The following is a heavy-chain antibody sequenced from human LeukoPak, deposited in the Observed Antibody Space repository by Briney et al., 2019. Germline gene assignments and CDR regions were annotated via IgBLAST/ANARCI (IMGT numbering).Heavy chain of an antibody. J-gene: IGHJ4*02. D-gene: IGHD3-3*01. CDR1: GFTFSSYS. Sequence: GGSLRPSCAASGFTFSSYSMNWVRQAPGKGLEWVSSISSSSSYIYYADSVKGRFTISRDNAKNSLYLQMNSLRAEDTAVYYCARDNDFWSGYFPPFGYWGQGTLVTVSS. V-gene: IGHV3-21*01. CDR2: ISSSSSYI. CDR3: ARDNDFWSGYFPPFGY.